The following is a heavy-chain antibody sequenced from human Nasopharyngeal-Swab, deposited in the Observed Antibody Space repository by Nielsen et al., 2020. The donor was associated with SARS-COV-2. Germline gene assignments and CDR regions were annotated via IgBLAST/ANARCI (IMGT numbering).Heavy chain of an antibody. V-gene: IGHV3-30-3*01. Sequence: SCKVSGYTLTELSMHWVRQAPGKGLEWVAVISYDGSNKYYADSVKGRFTISRDNSKNTLYLQMNSLRAEDTAVYYCAREDPIAVAGNLDYWGQGTLVTVSS. CDR2: ISYDGSNK. J-gene: IGHJ4*02. CDR1: GYTLTELS. D-gene: IGHD6-19*01. CDR3: AREDPIAVAGNLDY.